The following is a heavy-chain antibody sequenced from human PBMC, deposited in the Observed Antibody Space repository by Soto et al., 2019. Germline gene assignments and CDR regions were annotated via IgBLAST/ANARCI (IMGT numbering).Heavy chain of an antibody. CDR3: ARGDSGFVIDL. CDR1: GFSFSGHG. D-gene: IGHD6-19*01. Sequence: KPGGSLRLSCAASGFSFSGHGMNWVRQAPGKGLEWVSYISSTGNFIQYADSVKGRFTISRDGAKTSLFLQMDSLRAEDTAVYYCARGDSGFVIDLWGQGT. CDR2: ISSTGNFI. V-gene: IGHV3-21*05. J-gene: IGHJ5*02.